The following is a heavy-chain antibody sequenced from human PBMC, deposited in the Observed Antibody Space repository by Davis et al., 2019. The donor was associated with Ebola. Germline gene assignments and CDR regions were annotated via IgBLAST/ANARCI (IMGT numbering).Heavy chain of an antibody. V-gene: IGHV3-23*01. D-gene: IGHD3-9*01. CDR1: GDTYSNYA. Sequence: GESLKISCVVIGDTYSNYAMSWVRQAPGKGLEWVSTISTSGATAEYADSVRGRFTISRDNSKNTLYLQMNALRAEDTAVYYCAREGGSYDPLTGHPLLHFDHWGQGTLISVSS. CDR3: AREGGSYDPLTGHPLLHFDH. J-gene: IGHJ4*02. CDR2: ISTSGATA.